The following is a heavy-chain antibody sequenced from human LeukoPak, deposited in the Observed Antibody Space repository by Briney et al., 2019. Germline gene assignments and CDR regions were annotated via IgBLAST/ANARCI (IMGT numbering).Heavy chain of an antibody. J-gene: IGHJ5*02. CDR3: AKDPGDKAVDRWFDP. CDR1: GFTFSKYD. V-gene: IGHV3-13*01. Sequence: GGSLRLSCAASGFTFSKYDMYWVRQTTGKGLECVSAIGVGGDTKYTDSVKGRFTISRENGKESLYLHMNSLRAEDTAVYYCAKDPGDKAVDRWFDPWGQGTLVTVSS. D-gene: IGHD6-19*01. CDR2: IGVGGDT.